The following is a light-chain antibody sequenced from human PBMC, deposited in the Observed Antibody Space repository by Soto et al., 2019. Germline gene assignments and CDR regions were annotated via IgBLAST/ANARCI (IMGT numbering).Light chain of an antibody. Sequence: DIQMTQSPSTLSASVGDRVTITCRASQSISSWLAWYQQKPGKAPKLLIYKASSLESGVPSRFSGSGSRTELTLTISSLQPDDFATYYCQHYNSYWTFGQGTKVEIK. CDR2: KAS. V-gene: IGKV1-5*03. CDR3: QHYNSYWT. CDR1: QSISSW. J-gene: IGKJ1*01.